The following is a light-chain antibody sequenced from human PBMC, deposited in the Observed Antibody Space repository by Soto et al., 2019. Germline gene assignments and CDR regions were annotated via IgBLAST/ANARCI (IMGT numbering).Light chain of an antibody. Sequence: EIVLTQSPGTLSLSPGERATLSCGASQSVSSSYLAWYQQKPGQTPRLLTYGASGRATGIPDRFSGSGSGTDFTLTISRLEPEDFAVYYCQQYGSSPPVTFGQGTRLEIK. V-gene: IGKV3-20*01. CDR3: QQYGSSPPVT. CDR2: GAS. J-gene: IGKJ5*01. CDR1: QSVSSSY.